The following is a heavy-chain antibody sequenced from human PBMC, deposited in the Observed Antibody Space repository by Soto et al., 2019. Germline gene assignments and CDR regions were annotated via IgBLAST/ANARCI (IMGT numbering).Heavy chain of an antibody. CDR3: ATRIVGATTNYYYYGMDV. J-gene: IGHJ6*02. CDR2: FDPEDGET. CDR1: GYTLTELS. D-gene: IGHD1-26*01. Sequence: ASVKVSCKVSGYTLTELSMHWVRQAPGKGLEWMGGFDPEDGETIYAQKFQGRVTMTEDTSTDTAYMELSSLRSEDTAVYYCATRIVGATTNYYYYGMDVWGQGTTVTVSS. V-gene: IGHV1-24*01.